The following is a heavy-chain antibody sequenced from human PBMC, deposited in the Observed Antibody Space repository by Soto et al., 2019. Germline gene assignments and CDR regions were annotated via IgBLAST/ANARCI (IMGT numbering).Heavy chain of an antibody. CDR2: ISWNSGSI. J-gene: IGHJ3*02. D-gene: IGHD5-18*01. CDR1: GFTFDDYA. Sequence: GGSLRLSCAASGFTFDDYAMHWVRQAPGKGLEWVSGISWNSGSIGYADSVKGRFTISRDNAKNSLYLQMNSLRAEDTVLYYCAKLGVDTGFRGAFDIWGQGTMVTVSS. CDR3: AKLGVDTGFRGAFDI. V-gene: IGHV3-9*01.